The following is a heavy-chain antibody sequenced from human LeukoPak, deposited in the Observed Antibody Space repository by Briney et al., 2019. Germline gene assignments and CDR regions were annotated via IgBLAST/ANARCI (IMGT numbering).Heavy chain of an antibody. CDR1: GFTFSSYA. J-gene: IGHJ4*02. D-gene: IGHD6-13*01. V-gene: IGHV3-23*01. CDR2: ISGSGGST. Sequence: RSGGSLRLSCAASGFTFSSYAMSWVRQAPGKGLEWVSAISGSGGSTYYADSVKGRFTISRDNSKNTLYLQMNSLRSEDTAVYYCARGLLAAAGRGGYWGQGTLVTVSS. CDR3: ARGLLAAAGRGGY.